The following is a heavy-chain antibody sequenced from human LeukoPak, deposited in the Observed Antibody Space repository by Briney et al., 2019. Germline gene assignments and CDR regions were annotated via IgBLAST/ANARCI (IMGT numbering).Heavy chain of an antibody. D-gene: IGHD1-26*01. CDR2: IIPIFGTA. Sequence: SVKVSCKASGGTFSSYAISWVRQAPGQGLEWMGRIIPIFGTANYAQKFQGRVTITTDESTSTAYMELSSLRSEDTAVYYCARDGSRWELSIFYYYYYMDVWGKGTTVTVSS. CDR1: GGTFSSYA. CDR3: ARDGSRWELSIFYYYYYMDV. J-gene: IGHJ6*03. V-gene: IGHV1-69*05.